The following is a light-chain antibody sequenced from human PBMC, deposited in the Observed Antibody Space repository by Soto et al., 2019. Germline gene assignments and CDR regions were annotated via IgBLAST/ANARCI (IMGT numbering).Light chain of an antibody. CDR3: QQYSDWPRT. V-gene: IGKV3-15*01. J-gene: IGKJ1*01. CDR1: QSVSSN. CDR2: GAS. Sequence: EIVMTQSPATLSVSPGERATLSCRASQSVSSNLAWYQQKPGQAPRLLIYGASTRATGIPARFSGSGSGTKFTLTISTLLSEDFAVYYGQQYSDWPRTFGKGPRVDIK.